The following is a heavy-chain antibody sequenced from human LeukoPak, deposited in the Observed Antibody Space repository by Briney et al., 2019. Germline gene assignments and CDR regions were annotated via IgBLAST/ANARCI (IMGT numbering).Heavy chain of an antibody. D-gene: IGHD3-16*01. CDR1: GFPLRSYV. Sequence: GGPLRLSCAASGFPLRSYVMSWVRQAPGKGLEWVSAISGSGGSTYYADSVKGRFTISRDNSKNTLYLQMNSLKAEDTALYYCAKGRWGFDYWGQGTLVTVSS. CDR3: AKGRWGFDY. CDR2: ISGSGGST. J-gene: IGHJ4*02. V-gene: IGHV3-23*01.